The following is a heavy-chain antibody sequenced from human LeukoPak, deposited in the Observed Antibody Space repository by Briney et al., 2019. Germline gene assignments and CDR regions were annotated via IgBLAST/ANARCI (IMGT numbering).Heavy chain of an antibody. D-gene: IGHD2-2*01. Sequence: GGSLRLSCAASGFTVSRNYMTWVRQAPGKGLEWVSVIYSDDNTYYSDSVKGRVTISRDNSKNTRYLQMNSLRIEDTAVYYCARAPSSPGDWFDPWGQGTLVTVSS. CDR2: IYSDDNT. CDR1: GFTVSRNY. V-gene: IGHV3-66*02. CDR3: ARAPSSPGDWFDP. J-gene: IGHJ5*02.